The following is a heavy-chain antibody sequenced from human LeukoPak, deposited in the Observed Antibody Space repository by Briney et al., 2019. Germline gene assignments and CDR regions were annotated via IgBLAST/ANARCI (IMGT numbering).Heavy chain of an antibody. J-gene: IGHJ4*02. Sequence: SETLSLTCTVSGGSISSYYWSWIRQPPGKGLEWIGYIYYSGSTNYNPSLMSRVTISVDTSKNQFSLKLSSVTAADTAVYYCAGQGVAVAGTSRFDYWGQGTLVTVSS. CDR1: GGSISSYY. CDR2: IYYSGST. CDR3: AGQGVAVAGTSRFDY. D-gene: IGHD6-13*01. V-gene: IGHV4-59*08.